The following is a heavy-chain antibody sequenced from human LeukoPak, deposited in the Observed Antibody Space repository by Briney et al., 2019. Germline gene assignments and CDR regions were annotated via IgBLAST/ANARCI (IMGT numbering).Heavy chain of an antibody. V-gene: IGHV3-23*01. CDR2: ISGSGCSK. D-gene: IGHD2-2*01. CDR1: GFTFSSYA. Sequence: GGTLRLFCAASGFTFSSYAMSWVRQAPGKGLEGGSAISGSGCSKYYADFVKGRFTISRDNSKNTLYLQMNSLRAEDTAVYYCAKDAICSSTSCYVDYWGQGTLVTASS. CDR3: AKDAICSSTSCYVDY. J-gene: IGHJ4*02.